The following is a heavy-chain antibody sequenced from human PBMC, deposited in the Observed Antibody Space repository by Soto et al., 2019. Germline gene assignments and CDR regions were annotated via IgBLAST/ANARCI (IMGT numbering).Heavy chain of an antibody. V-gene: IGHV2-5*02. CDR1: GFSLSTSGVG. J-gene: IGHJ6*02. CDR3: AHSPGIAVAGMYGMDV. D-gene: IGHD6-19*01. Sequence: QITLKESGPTLVKPTQTLTLTCTFSGFSLSTSGVGVGWIRQPPGKALEWLALIYWDDDKRYSPSLKSRLTSTKDTPKNQGVLTMTSMDPVDTATYYCAHSPGIAVAGMYGMDVWGQGTTVTVSS. CDR2: IYWDDDK.